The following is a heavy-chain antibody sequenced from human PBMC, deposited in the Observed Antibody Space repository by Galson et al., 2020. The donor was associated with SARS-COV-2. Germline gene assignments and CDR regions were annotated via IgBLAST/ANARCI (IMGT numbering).Heavy chain of an antibody. J-gene: IGHJ6*02. CDR1: GFNINSNH. D-gene: IGHD6-19*01. CDR2: IKISDNI. V-gene: IGHV3-53*05. CDR3: ARDPSPIAVSGKGLDV. Sequence: LSLTCAASGFNINSNHMTWVRQAPGKGLEWVSFIKISDNIYYADPVKGRFTISRDTSKNTLYLQMNNLRPEDTAIYYCARDPSPIAVSGKGLDVWGQGTMVTVSS.